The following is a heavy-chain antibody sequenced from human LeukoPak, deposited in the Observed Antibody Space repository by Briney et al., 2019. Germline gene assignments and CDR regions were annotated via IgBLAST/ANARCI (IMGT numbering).Heavy chain of an antibody. CDR1: GGSISSYY. D-gene: IGHD2-8*01. Sequence: SETLSLTCTVSGGSISSYYWSWIRQPPGKGLEWIGYIYYSGSTNYNPSLKSRVTISVDTSKNQFSLKLSSATAADTAVYYCARAPPYCTNGVCYFYYGMDVWGQGTTVTVSS. CDR3: ARAPPYCTNGVCYFYYGMDV. J-gene: IGHJ6*02. CDR2: IYYSGST. V-gene: IGHV4-59*01.